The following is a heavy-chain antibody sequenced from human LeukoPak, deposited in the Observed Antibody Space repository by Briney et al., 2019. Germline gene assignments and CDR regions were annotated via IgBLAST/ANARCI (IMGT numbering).Heavy chain of an antibody. V-gene: IGHV1-18*01. CDR2: ISAYNGNT. Sequence: ASVKVSCKASGYTFTSYGISWVRQAPGQGLEWMGWISAYNGNTNYAQKLQGRVTMTTDTSTSTAYMELRSLRSDDTAVYYCARDHSSSIWCYYYYMDVWGKGTTVTVSS. CDR3: ARDHSSSIWCYYYYMDV. CDR1: GYTFTSYG. D-gene: IGHD6-6*01. J-gene: IGHJ6*03.